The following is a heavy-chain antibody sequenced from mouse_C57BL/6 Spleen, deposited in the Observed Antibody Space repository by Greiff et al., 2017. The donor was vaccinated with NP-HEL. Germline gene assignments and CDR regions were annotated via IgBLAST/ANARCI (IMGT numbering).Heavy chain of an antibody. CDR3: AREGNDYDGAWFAY. CDR1: GYAFTNYL. D-gene: IGHD2-4*01. V-gene: IGHV1-54*01. Sequence: QVQLQQSGAELVRPGTSVKLSCKASGYAFTNYLIEWVKQRPGQGLEWIGVINPGSGGTNYNEKFKGKATLTADKSSSTAYMQLSSLTSEDSAVYFCAREGNDYDGAWFAYWGQGTLVTVSA. CDR2: INPGSGGT. J-gene: IGHJ3*01.